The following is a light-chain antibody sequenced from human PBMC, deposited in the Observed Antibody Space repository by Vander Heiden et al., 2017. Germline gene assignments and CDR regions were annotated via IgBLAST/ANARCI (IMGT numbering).Light chain of an antibody. CDR3: QQYNNWPRT. CDR2: GAS. CDR1: QSVSSN. J-gene: IGKJ1*01. Sequence: IVIPQSPATLAVSPGERATRACRASQSVSSNLAWYQQKPGKAPRLLIYGASTRATGIPDRFSGSGSGTEFTLTISSLQSEDFAVYYCQQYNNWPRTFGQGTKVEIK. V-gene: IGKV3-15*01.